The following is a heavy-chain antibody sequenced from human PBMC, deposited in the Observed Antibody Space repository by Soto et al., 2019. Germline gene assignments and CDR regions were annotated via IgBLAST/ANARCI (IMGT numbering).Heavy chain of an antibody. D-gene: IGHD3-3*01. CDR3: AHKLLGETSPAYTVRDV. J-gene: IGHJ6*02. CDR1: GFSLSTTGEG. V-gene: IGHV2-5*01. CDR2: VHWNDDK. Sequence: QITLKEAGPTLVKPTQTLTLTCTFSGFSLSTTGEGVFWIRQPPGKAPEWLALVHWNDDKRYSPSLRPRLTIRKDTSRNQFVLSLPNLDPVDKGTYYCAHKLLGETSPAYTVRDVWGQGTTVIVSS.